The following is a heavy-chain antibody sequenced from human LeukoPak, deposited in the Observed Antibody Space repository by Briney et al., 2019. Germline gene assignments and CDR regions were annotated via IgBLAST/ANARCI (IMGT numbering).Heavy chain of an antibody. CDR1: GFTFSSYG. CDR3: ANLYSSSWSFDY. J-gene: IGHJ4*02. CDR2: ISGSGGST. D-gene: IGHD6-13*01. Sequence: GGTLRLSCAASGFTFSSYGMSWVRQAPGKGLEWVSAISGSGGSTYYADSVKGRFTISRDNSKNTLYLQMNSLRAEDTAVYYCANLYSSSWSFDYWGQGTLVTVSS. V-gene: IGHV3-23*01.